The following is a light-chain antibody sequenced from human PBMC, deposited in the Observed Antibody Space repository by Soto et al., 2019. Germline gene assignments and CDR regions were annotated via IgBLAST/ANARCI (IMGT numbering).Light chain of an antibody. Sequence: GDRVTITCRASRYIRSDLSWYQQRPGKAPRLLINAASNLQSGVPSRFRGSGSETDFTLTITSLQPEDFATYYCQQSYTTPRTFGQGTKVDIK. CDR3: QQSYTTPRT. V-gene: IGKV1-39*01. CDR1: RYIRSD. CDR2: AAS. J-gene: IGKJ1*01.